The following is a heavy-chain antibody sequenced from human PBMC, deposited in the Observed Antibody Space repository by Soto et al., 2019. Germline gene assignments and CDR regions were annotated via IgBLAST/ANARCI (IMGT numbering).Heavy chain of an antibody. CDR2: IIPIFGTA. CDR3: ARYPGLVDSSSYYYCCGMDV. Sequence: QVQLVQSGAEVKKPGSSVKVSCKASGGTFSSYAISWVRQAPGQGLEWMGGIIPIFGTANYAQKFQGRVTITADESTSTAYMELGSLRSEETAVYCCARYPGLVDSSSYYYCCGMDVWGQGTTVTVSS. V-gene: IGHV1-69*01. D-gene: IGHD6-6*01. CDR1: GGTFSSYA. J-gene: IGHJ6*02.